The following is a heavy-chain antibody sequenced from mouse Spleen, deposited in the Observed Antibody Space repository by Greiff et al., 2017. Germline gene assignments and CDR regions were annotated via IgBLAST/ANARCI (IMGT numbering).Heavy chain of an antibody. V-gene: IGHV5-4*01. CDR3: ARAYYDYDENWFAY. Sequence: EVQGVESGGGLVKPGGSLKLSCAASGFTFSSYAMSWVRQTPEKRLEWVATISDGGSYTYYPDNVKGRFTISRDNAKNNLYLQMSHLKSEDTAMYYCARAYYDYDENWFAYWGQGTLVTVSA. CDR2: ISDGGSYT. D-gene: IGHD2-4*01. J-gene: IGHJ3*01. CDR1: GFTFSSYA.